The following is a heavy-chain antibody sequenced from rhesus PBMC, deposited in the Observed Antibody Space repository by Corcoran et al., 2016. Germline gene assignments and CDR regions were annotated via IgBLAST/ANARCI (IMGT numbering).Heavy chain of an antibody. Sequence: QVQLQESGPGLVKPSETLSLTCAVSGGSISSNYWSWLRQSPGKGLEWIGYIYGGGGSTSYNPSLKSRVTVSTATSKYQFSLKLSSVTAADTAVYYCASPGGSLEVWGRGVLVTVSS. CDR2: IYGGGGST. J-gene: IGHJ5-2*02. D-gene: IGHD1-38*01. CDR1: GGSISSNY. V-gene: IGHV4-160*01. CDR3: ASPGGSLEV.